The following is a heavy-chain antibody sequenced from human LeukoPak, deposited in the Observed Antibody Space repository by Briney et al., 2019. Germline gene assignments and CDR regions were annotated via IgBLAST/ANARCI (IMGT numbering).Heavy chain of an antibody. CDR2: IYYSGST. CDR1: GDSISSGSHY. J-gene: IGHJ5*02. D-gene: IGHD6-13*01. CDR3: ARHSSSSWYTWFDP. Sequence: SETLSLTCIVSGDSISSGSHYWGWIRQPPGTGLERIANIYYSGSTYYIPSLKSRVTISVDTSKNQFSLKLSSVTAADTAMYYCARHSSSSWYTWFDPWGQGTLVTVSS. V-gene: IGHV4-39*07.